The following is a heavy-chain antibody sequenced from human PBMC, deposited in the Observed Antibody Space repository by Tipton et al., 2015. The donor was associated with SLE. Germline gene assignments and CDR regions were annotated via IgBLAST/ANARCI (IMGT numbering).Heavy chain of an antibody. Sequence: TLSLTCSVSGGSISSNYWIWIRQPPGKGREWIGYISDGGGTNHNPSLKSRVTISVDPAKNQFSLKLTSVTAADTAVYYCARGMLTWRGAIIGVDVWGQGTSVNVPS. CDR3: ARGMLTWRGAIIGVDV. D-gene: IGHD2-8*01. J-gene: IGHJ6*02. CDR1: GGSISSNY. CDR2: ISDGGGT. V-gene: IGHV4-59*08.